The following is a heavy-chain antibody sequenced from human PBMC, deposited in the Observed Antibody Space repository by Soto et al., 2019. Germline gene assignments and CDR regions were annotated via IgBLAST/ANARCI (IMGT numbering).Heavy chain of an antibody. CDR1: GGTFSSYT. CDR2: IIPIFGSA. CDR3: ATRDYDYYGMDV. J-gene: IGHJ6*02. V-gene: IGHV1-69*12. Sequence: QVQLVQSGAEMKKPGSSVKVSCKASGGTFSSYTITWVRQAPGQGLEWMGGIIPIFGSANYAQRFQGRVTITADESTNTAYLELSMLRSEDTAVYYCATRDYDYYGMDVWGQGATVTVSS.